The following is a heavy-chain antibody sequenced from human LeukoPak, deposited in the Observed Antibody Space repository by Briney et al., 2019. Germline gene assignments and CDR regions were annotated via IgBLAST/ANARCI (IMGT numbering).Heavy chain of an antibody. D-gene: IGHD6-13*01. J-gene: IGHJ6*03. CDR3: AKKYSSSSYYYYYYMDV. V-gene: IGHV3-30*18. Sequence: GGSLRLPCAASGFTFSSYGMHWVRQAPGKGLEWVAVISYDGSNKYYADSVKGRFTISRDNSKNTLYLQMNSLRAEDTAVYYCAKKYSSSSYYYYYYMDVWGKGTTVTVSS. CDR1: GFTFSSYG. CDR2: ISYDGSNK.